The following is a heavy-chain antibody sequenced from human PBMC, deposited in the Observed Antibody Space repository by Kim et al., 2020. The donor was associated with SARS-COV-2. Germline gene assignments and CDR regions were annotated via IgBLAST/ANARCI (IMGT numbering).Heavy chain of an antibody. D-gene: IGHD6-13*01. CDR2: IKQDGSEK. CDR3: ARGYSSSWYDALYYYYYGMDV. CDR1: GFTFSSYW. V-gene: IGHV3-7*01. J-gene: IGHJ6*02. Sequence: GGSLRLSCAASGFTFSSYWMSWVRQAPGKGLEWVANIKQDGSEKYYVDSVKGRFTISRDNAKNSLYLQMNSLRAEDTAVYYCARGYSSSWYDALYYYYYGMDVWGQGTTVTVSS.